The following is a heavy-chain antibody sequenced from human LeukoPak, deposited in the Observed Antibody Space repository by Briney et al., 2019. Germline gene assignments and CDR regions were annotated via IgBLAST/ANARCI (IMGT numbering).Heavy chain of an antibody. J-gene: IGHJ4*02. V-gene: IGHV3-48*02. CDR3: GRGPAAAIDC. Sequence: SGGSLRLSCTASGFTFTTYSMNWVRQAPGKGLEWGSYITSSGLTIFYADSVKGRFTISRDNAKNSLYLQMNSLRDEDSAVYYCGRGPAAAIDCWGQGTLVTVSS. CDR2: ITSSGLTI. CDR1: GFTFTTYS. D-gene: IGHD2-2*01.